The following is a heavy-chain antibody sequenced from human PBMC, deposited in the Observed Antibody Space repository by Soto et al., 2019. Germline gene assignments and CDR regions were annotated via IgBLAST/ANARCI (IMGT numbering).Heavy chain of an antibody. CDR2: ISWNSGSI. CDR3: AKGMSGDPPGVYYYYYYMDV. CDR1: GFTFDDYA. V-gene: IGHV3-9*01. D-gene: IGHD2-21*02. J-gene: IGHJ6*03. Sequence: GGSLRLSCAASGFTFDDYAMHWVRQAPGKGLEWVSGISWNSGSIGYADSVKGRFTISRDNAKNSLYLQMNSLRAEDTALYYCAKGMSGDPPGVYYYYYYMDVWGKGTTVTVSS.